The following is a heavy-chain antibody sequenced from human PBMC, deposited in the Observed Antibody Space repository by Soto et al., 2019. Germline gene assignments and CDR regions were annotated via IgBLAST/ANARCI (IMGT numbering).Heavy chain of an antibody. CDR1: GFTFSNAW. V-gene: IGHV3-15*01. Sequence: GGSLRLSCAASGFTFSNAWMSWVRQAPGKGLEWVGRIKSKTDGGTTDYAAPVKGRFTISRDDSKNTLYLQMNSLKTEDTAVYYCTTDPLYRSWGYYYYYGMDVWGQGTKVTVS. D-gene: IGHD6-6*01. J-gene: IGHJ6*02. CDR3: TTDPLYRSWGYYYYYGMDV. CDR2: IKSKTDGGTT.